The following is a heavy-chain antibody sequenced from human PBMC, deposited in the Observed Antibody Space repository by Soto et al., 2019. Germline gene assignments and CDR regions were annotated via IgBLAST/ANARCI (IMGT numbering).Heavy chain of an antibody. CDR1: GNTFTTYF. J-gene: IGHJ4*02. V-gene: IGHV1-46*03. Sequence: ASVKVSCKASGNTFTTYFVHWVRQAPGHGLDWMGVINPRDGATSYAQKFQGRVTMTRDTSTSTVYMELSSLRSEDTAMYYCTRRGYCSGGSCPLLFDYWGQGTLVTVSS. CDR3: TRRGYCSGGSCPLLFDY. CDR2: INPRDGAT. D-gene: IGHD2-15*01.